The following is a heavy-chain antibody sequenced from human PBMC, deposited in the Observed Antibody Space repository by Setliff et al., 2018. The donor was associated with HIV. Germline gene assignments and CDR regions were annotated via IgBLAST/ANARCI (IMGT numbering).Heavy chain of an antibody. V-gene: IGHV1-69*13. Sequence: ASVKVSCKASGGTFSASGFSWVRQAPGQGLEWMGGIIPAFGTADYAQKFQGRVTITADASTSTAYMELISLRSEDTAVYYCARGEGSGWDTVEENYYNLDVWGPGTTVTISS. D-gene: IGHD6-19*01. CDR3: ARGEGSGWDTVEENYYNLDV. CDR2: IIPAFGTA. CDR1: GGTFSASG. J-gene: IGHJ6*02.